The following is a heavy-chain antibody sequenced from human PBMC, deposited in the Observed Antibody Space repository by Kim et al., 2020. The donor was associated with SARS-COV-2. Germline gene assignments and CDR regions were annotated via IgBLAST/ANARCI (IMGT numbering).Heavy chain of an antibody. Sequence: SETLSLTCIVSGGSINTYDYWGWIRQTPGKGLEWIGSMHHSGSTYHNPSLQSRVTISVDMPKNQVSLKLRSVTAADTAVFYCARHVKANDAFDNWGQGTMVIVSS. CDR1: GGSINTYDY. J-gene: IGHJ3*02. CDR2: MHHSGST. V-gene: IGHV4-39*01. CDR3: ARHVKANDAFDN.